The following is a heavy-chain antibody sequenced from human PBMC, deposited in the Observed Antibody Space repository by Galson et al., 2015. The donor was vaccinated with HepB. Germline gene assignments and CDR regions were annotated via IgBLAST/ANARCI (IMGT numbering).Heavy chain of an antibody. Sequence: SVKVSCKVSGYSLNDLSMHWVRQAPGKGLEWMGGIDPEDGETIYAQKFQDRVTMTEDTSTDTAYMGLSSLRSEDTAIYYCATVRAYCGGDCWDYYGLDVWGQGTTVTVSS. CDR3: ATVRAYCGGDCWDYYGLDV. V-gene: IGHV1-24*01. J-gene: IGHJ6*02. CDR1: GYSLNDLS. CDR2: IDPEDGET. D-gene: IGHD2-21*02.